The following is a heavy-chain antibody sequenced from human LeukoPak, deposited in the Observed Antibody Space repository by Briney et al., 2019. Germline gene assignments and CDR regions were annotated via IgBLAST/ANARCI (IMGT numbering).Heavy chain of an antibody. D-gene: IGHD1-26*01. Sequence: GGSLRLSCAASGFTFSSHGMHWVRKAPGKGLEGVAVISYDGSSKYYADSVKGRFTNSRDNSKNTLYLQMNSLRTEDTAVYYCARDISGSYSLDYWGQGTLVTVSS. V-gene: IGHV3-30*03. CDR3: ARDISGSYSLDY. CDR1: GFTFSSHG. CDR2: ISYDGSSK. J-gene: IGHJ4*02.